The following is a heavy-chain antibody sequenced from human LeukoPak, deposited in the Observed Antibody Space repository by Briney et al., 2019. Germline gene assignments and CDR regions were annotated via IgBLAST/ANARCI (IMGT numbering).Heavy chain of an antibody. V-gene: IGHV3-23*01. CDR1: VFTFSIYA. D-gene: IGHD6-13*01. CDR2: ISLTTGTT. Sequence: GGSLRLSCAASVFTFSIYAMSWIREAPGKGREWLSPISLTTGTTFFADSVKGRFTIFRDNAKNSLYMQMNSLRAEDTAVYYCARDLGGAACIVAAYYYYGMDVWGQGTTVTVSS. J-gene: IGHJ6*02. CDR3: ARDLGGAACIVAAYYYYGMDV.